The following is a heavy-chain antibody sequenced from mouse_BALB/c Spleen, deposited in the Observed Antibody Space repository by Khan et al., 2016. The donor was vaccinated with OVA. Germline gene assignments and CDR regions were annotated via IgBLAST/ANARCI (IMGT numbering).Heavy chain of an antibody. V-gene: IGHV1-7*01. D-gene: IGHD2-1*01. J-gene: IGHJ3*01. CDR1: GYTFSTYW. CDR3: TRRGLYGIVVY. CDR2: INPSTGYT. Sequence: QIQLVQSGAELAKPGASVKMSCTASGYTFSTYWMHWVKQRPGQGLEWIGYINPSTGYTEYNQKFKDKATLTADESSSTAYMQLNSLTSEDSAVYYSTRRGLYGIVVYWGQGTLVTIAA.